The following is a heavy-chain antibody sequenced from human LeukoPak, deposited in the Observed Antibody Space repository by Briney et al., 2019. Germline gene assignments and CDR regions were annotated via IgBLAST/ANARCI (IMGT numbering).Heavy chain of an antibody. CDR2: ISSSTSYR. CDR3: ARGIEATRRSAGTCNYFDY. Sequence: KPGGSLKLSCAASGFTFSDYHMSWIRQAPGKGLEWVSYISSSTSYRNYADSVKGRFTISRENAKNSLYLQMNSLRAEDTALYYCARGIEATRRSAGTCNYFDYWGQGTLVTVSS. J-gene: IGHJ4*02. V-gene: IGHV3-11*06. CDR1: GFTFSDYH. D-gene: IGHD5-12*01.